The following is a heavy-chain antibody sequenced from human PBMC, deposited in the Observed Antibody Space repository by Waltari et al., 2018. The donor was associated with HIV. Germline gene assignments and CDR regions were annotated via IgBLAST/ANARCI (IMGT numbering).Heavy chain of an antibody. Sequence: LVESGGGVVKPGRSLRLSCVGSGFSFNSYNMNWVRHIPGKRLELLASISSVSSYIYYSNSVKDRFIVARDNDKRTLYLQMNRLTVADTAIYYCARDSEASTVTLKSSLWGRGTMVTVSS. CDR3: ARDSEASTVTLKSSL. CDR2: ISSVSSYI. V-gene: IGHV3-21*01. D-gene: IGHD4-17*01. J-gene: IGHJ1*01. CDR1: GFSFNSYN.